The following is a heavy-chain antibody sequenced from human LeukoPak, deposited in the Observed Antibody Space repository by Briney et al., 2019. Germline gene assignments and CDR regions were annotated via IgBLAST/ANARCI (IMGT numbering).Heavy chain of an antibody. V-gene: IGHV1-18*01. CDR1: GYALTTSE. CDR2: INTYKGDT. J-gene: IGHJ5*02. Sequence: GAPVKASSKASGYALTTSEVSTVAGSPGQGLEWMGWINTYKGDTLYAQKLQGKVTMTADTSTTTAYMELRSLRFDDTAVYYCARELPHCYDSNVLNLFDPWGQGFRVTVSS. D-gene: IGHD3-3*01. CDR3: ARELPHCYDSNVLNLFDP.